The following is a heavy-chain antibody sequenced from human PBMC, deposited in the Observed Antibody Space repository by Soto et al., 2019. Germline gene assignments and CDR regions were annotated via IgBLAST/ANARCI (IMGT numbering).Heavy chain of an antibody. J-gene: IGHJ4*02. V-gene: IGHV3-23*01. CDR3: AKDSPSGRCSGGSCYSVAY. Sequence: EVQLLESGGGLVQPGGSLRLSCAASGFTFSSYAMSWVRQAPGKGLEWVSAISGSGGSTYYADSVKGRFTISRDNSKNTLYLQMNRLRAEDTAVYYCAKDSPSGRCSGGSCYSVAYWGQGTLVTVSS. CDR2: ISGSGGST. D-gene: IGHD2-15*01. CDR1: GFTFSSYA.